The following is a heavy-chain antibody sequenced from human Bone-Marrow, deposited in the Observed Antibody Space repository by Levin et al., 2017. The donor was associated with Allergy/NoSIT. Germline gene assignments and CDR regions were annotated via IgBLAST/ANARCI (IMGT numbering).Heavy chain of an antibody. Sequence: GGSLRLSCAASGFTFSSYAVSWVRQAPGKGLEWVSCIYGNGASTKYADSVRGRFTISRDNSKNTLYLQMNSLRAEDTAIYYCAKGTEYSSASGFDYWGQGTLVTVSS. J-gene: IGHJ4*02. CDR3: AKGTEYSSASGFDY. CDR1: GFTFSSYA. D-gene: IGHD6-6*01. V-gene: IGHV3-23*01. CDR2: IYGNGAST.